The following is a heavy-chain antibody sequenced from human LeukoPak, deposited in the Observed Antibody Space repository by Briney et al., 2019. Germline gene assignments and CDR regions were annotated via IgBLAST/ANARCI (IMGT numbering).Heavy chain of an antibody. Sequence: SETLSLTCTVSGGSISSYYWSWIRQPPGKGLGWIGYIYYSGSTNYNPSLKSRVTISVDTSKNQFSLKLSSVTAADMAVYYCARLRPGSSWDSSVDYWGQGTLVTVSS. V-gene: IGHV4-59*08. CDR3: ARLRPGSSWDSSVDY. J-gene: IGHJ4*02. D-gene: IGHD6-13*01. CDR1: GGSISSYY. CDR2: IYYSGST.